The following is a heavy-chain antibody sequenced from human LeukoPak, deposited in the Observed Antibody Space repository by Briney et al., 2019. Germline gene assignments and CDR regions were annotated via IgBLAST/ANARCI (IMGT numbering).Heavy chain of an antibody. D-gene: IGHD3-10*01. CDR3: ARGVRKVLKFIDF. CDR1: GFTFSSYS. J-gene: IGHJ4*02. CDR2: ISSTSLYP. Sequence: GGSLRLSCEASGFTFSSYSIVWIRQAPGKGLEWVASISSTSLYPYYADSVKGRFIVSRDNANNSAYLQMHSLRADDTAVYFCARGVRKVLKFIDFWGPGTMVAVSS. V-gene: IGHV3-21*01.